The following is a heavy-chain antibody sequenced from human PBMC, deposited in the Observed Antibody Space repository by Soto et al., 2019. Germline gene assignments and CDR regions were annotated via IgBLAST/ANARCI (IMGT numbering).Heavy chain of an antibody. CDR1: GGSFSGYY. CDR3: AREGHNTIFGVVSHYYYYYMDV. Sequence: WETLSLTCAVYGGSFSGYYWSWIRQPPGKGLGWIGEINHSGSTNYNPSLKSRVTISVDTSKNQFSLKLSSVTAADTAVYYCAREGHNTIFGVVSHYYYYYMDVWGKGTTVTVSS. J-gene: IGHJ6*03. D-gene: IGHD3-3*01. V-gene: IGHV4-34*01. CDR2: INHSGST.